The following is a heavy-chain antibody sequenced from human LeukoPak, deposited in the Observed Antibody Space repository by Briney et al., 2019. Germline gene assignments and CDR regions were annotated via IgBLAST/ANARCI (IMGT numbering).Heavy chain of an antibody. D-gene: IGHD3-22*01. CDR3: ARDSYLKGYYDSSGYYPLGTFDY. CDR2: IYTSGST. V-gene: IGHV4-61*02. CDR1: GGSISSGSYY. Sequence: SETLSLTCTVSGGSISSGSYYWSWIRQPAGKELEWIGRIYTSGSTNYNPSLKSRVTISVDTSKNQFSLKLSSVTAADTAVYYCARDSYLKGYYDSSGYYPLGTFDYWGQGTLVTVSS. J-gene: IGHJ4*02.